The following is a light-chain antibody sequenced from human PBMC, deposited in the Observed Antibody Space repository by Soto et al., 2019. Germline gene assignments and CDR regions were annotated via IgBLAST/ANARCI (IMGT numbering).Light chain of an antibody. CDR2: DAS. V-gene: IGKV1-5*01. J-gene: IGKJ1*01. CDR3: KQYSSFPWT. Sequence: IQITQSPSTLSASVLYRVTITGRGRQILPNWLAWYQQKPGKAPKLLIYDASSLESGVPPRFSGSGSGPAFTLTISSLQPDDFATYYCKQYSSFPWTFGEGTKVDIK. CDR1: QILPNW.